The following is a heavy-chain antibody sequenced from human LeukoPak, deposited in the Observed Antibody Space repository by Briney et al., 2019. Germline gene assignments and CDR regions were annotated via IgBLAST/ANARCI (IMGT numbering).Heavy chain of an antibody. D-gene: IGHD6-13*01. V-gene: IGHV3-53*01. J-gene: IGHJ6*02. CDR3: ARYQRWQQVAREATSSMDV. CDR1: GFTVSNNY. Sequence: GGSLRLFCTASGFTVSNNYMNWVRQAPGKGLEWVSVIYSGGRTYYADSVKGRFTISRDNSKNTLYLQMNSLRAEDTAVYYCARYQRWQQVAREATSSMDVWGQGTTVTVSS. CDR2: IYSGGRT.